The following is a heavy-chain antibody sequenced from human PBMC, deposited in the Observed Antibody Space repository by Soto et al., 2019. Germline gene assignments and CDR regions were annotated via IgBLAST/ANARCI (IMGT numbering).Heavy chain of an antibody. CDR3: ARHRSDFWFDP. D-gene: IGHD2-15*01. CDR2: IYYSGST. V-gene: IGHV4-39*01. J-gene: IGHJ5*02. CDR1: AGSISSSSYF. Sequence: QLQLQESGPGLVKPSETLSLTCTVSAGSISSSSYFWGWIRQPPGKGLEWIGSIYYSGSTYYNPSLKSPVTVSVDTSKNEFSLKLNSVTAADTAVYYCARHRSDFWFDPWGQGTLVTVAS.